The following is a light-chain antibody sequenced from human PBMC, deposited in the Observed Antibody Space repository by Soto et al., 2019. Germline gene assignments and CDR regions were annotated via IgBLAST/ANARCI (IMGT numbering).Light chain of an antibody. J-gene: IGLJ3*02. CDR2: EVN. CDR1: SSDVGAYNY. Sequence: QSVLTQPPSASGSPGQSVTISCTGTSSDVGAYNYVSWHQQHPGKAPKLIIYEVNTRPSGVPDRFSGSKSGNTASLTVSRLQAGDEAAYYCTSYAANNNLVFGGGTKLTVL. V-gene: IGLV2-8*01. CDR3: TSYAANNNLV.